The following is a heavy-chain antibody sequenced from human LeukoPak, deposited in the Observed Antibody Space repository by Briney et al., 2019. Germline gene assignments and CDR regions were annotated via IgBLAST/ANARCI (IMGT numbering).Heavy chain of an antibody. V-gene: IGHV4-34*01. J-gene: IGHJ4*02. Sequence: PSETLSLTCAVYGGSFSGYYWSWIRQPPGKGLEWIGSIYYSGSTYYNPSLKSRVTISVDTSKNQFSLKLSSVTAADTAVYYCARHVGISVGSGSPYAGDIDYWGQGTLVTVSS. CDR3: ARHVGISVGSGSPYAGDIDY. CDR2: IYYSGST. CDR1: GGSFSGYY. D-gene: IGHD3-10*01.